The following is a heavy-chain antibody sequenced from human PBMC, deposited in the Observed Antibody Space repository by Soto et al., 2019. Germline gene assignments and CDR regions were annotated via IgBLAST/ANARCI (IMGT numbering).Heavy chain of an antibody. CDR3: AKDMRNNWNYIDY. CDR1: GFTFDDYA. V-gene: IGHV3-9*01. D-gene: IGHD1-20*01. CDR2: ISWNSGSI. Sequence: GGSLRLSCAASGFTFDDYAMHWVRQAPGKGLEWVSGISWNSGSIGYADSVKGRFTISRDNAKNSLYLQMNSLRAEDTALYYCAKDMRNNWNYIDYWGQGTLVTVSS. J-gene: IGHJ4*02.